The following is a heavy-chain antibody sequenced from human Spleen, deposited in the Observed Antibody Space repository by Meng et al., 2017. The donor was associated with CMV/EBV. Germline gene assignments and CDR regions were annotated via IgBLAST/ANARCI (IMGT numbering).Heavy chain of an antibody. CDR1: SRW. CDR2: INRHGSST. V-gene: IGHV3-74*01. CDR3: ARDLFLAYCGGDCYSDYFDY. J-gene: IGHJ4*02. D-gene: IGHD2-21*02. Sequence: SRWMHWVRKAPGRGLVWVSRINRHGSSTTYADSVKGRYTISRDNAKNTLYLQMNSLRAEDTAVYYCARDLFLAYCGGDCYSDYFDYWGQGTLVTVSS.